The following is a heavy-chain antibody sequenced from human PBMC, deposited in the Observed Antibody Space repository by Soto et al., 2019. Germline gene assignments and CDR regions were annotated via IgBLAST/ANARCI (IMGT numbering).Heavy chain of an antibody. CDR3: ARSPYSVSYLAYFDY. V-gene: IGHV3-30*03. J-gene: IGHJ4*02. CDR1: GFTFSSYG. Sequence: ESGGGVVPPGRSLRLSCAASGFTFSSYGMHWVRQAPGKGLEWVAVISYDGSNKYYADSVKGRFTISRDNSKNTLYLQMNSLRAEDPAVYYCARSPYSVSYLAYFDYWGQGTLVTVSS. D-gene: IGHD1-26*01. CDR2: ISYDGSNK.